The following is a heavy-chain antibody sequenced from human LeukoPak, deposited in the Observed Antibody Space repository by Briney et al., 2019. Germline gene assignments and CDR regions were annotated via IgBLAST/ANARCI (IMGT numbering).Heavy chain of an antibody. J-gene: IGHJ6*02. V-gene: IGHV3-23*01. CDR1: GFTFSSYA. CDR3: AKMMVRGVPYYGMDV. Sequence: GGSLRLSCAASGFTFSSYAMTWVRQAPGTGLEWVSGISGGGDVTYYADSVKGRFTISRDNSKNTLYLQMNSLRAEDTAVYYCAKMMVRGVPYYGMDVWGQGTTVTVSS. D-gene: IGHD3-10*01. CDR2: ISGGGDVT.